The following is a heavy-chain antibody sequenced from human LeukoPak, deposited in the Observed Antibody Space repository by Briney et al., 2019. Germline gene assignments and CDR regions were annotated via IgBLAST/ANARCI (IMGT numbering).Heavy chain of an antibody. CDR1: GFDFTSHA. CDR2: ISNDGTRK. J-gene: IGHJ4*02. CDR3: ARGGHYGPRDY. D-gene: IGHD4-17*01. Sequence: GGSLRLSCAASGFDFTSHAMHWVRHAPGKGLEFVAVISNDGTRKFYGDSVKGRFTISRDNAKNSLYLQMNSLRAEVTAVYYCARGGHYGPRDYWGQGTLVTVSS. V-gene: IGHV3-30*04.